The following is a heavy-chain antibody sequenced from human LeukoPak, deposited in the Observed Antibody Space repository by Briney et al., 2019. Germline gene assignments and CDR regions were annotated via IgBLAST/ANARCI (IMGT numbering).Heavy chain of an antibody. J-gene: IGHJ5*02. D-gene: IGHD6-13*01. CDR1: GFTFSSYA. CDR2: ISNDGTTI. CDR3: ARDRRPSSWLGVGP. V-gene: IGHV3-48*03. Sequence: GGSLRLSCAASGFTFSSYAMSWFRQAPGKGLEWLSYISNDGTTIYYADSVKGRFTISRDNAKNSLHLQMNSLRADDTAVYYCARDRRPSSWLGVGPWGQGTLVTVSS.